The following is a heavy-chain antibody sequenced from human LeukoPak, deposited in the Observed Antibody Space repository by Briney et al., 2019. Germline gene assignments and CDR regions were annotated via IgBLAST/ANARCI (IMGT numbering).Heavy chain of an antibody. D-gene: IGHD3-22*01. CDR2: IYPGYSDT. J-gene: IGHJ4*02. Sequence: GESLKISCKGSGYSFTSYWIGWVRQMPGKGLGLMGIIYPGYSDTRYSPSFQGQVTISADKSISTAYLQWSSLKASDTAMYYCASPSSTYYYDSSGYSHFDYWGQGTLVTVSS. CDR1: GYSFTSYW. CDR3: ASPSSTYYYDSSGYSHFDY. V-gene: IGHV5-51*01.